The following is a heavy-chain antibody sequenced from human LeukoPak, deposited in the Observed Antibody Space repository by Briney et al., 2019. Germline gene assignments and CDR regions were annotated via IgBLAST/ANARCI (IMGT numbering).Heavy chain of an antibody. J-gene: IGHJ4*02. D-gene: IGHD5-18*01. CDR1: GLTFSSYA. CDR2: IYSDGSST. CDR3: ARGSYGNLYYY. Sequence: GGSLRLSCAASGLTFSSYAMSWVRQAPGKGLEWVSRIYSDGSSTSYADSVKGRFTISRDNAKNTLYLQMSSLRAEDTAVYYCARGSYGNLYYYWGQGTLVTVSS. V-gene: IGHV3-74*01.